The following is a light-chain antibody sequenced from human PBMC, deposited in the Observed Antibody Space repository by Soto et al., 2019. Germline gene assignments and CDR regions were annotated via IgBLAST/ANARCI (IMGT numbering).Light chain of an antibody. V-gene: IGLV2-23*01. CDR1: SSDVGSYNL. CDR2: EDS. J-gene: IGLJ2*01. CDR3: CSYAGSSTVV. Sequence: QSALTQPASVSGSPGQSITISCTGTSSDVGSYNLVSWYQQYPGKVPKLMIYEDSKRPSGVSNRFSGSKSGNTASLTISGLHAEDEADYYCCSYAGSSTVVFGGGTQLTVL.